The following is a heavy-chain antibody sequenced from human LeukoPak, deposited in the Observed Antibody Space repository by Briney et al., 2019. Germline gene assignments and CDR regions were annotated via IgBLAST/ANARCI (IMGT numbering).Heavy chain of an antibody. J-gene: IGHJ4*02. V-gene: IGHV4-31*02. Sequence: TWVRQHPGKGLEWIGYIYYSGSTYYNPSLKSRVTISVDTSKNQFSLKLSSVTAADTAVYYCARSADYYDSSGYYSSIFDYWGQGTLVTVSS. D-gene: IGHD3-22*01. CDR2: IYYSGST. CDR3: ARSADYYDSSGYYSSIFDY.